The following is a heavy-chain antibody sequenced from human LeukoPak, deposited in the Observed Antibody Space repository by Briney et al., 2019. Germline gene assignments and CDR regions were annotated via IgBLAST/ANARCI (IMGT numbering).Heavy chain of an antibody. J-gene: IGHJ4*02. Sequence: GGSLRLSCVASGFTFSSYALNWVRQAPGKGLEWVSYITGSGTTIYYADSVKGRFTISRDNAKNSLYLQMNSLRAEDTAVYYCAREGLAGDRGKLIDFWGQGTLVTVSS. D-gene: IGHD6-13*01. CDR1: GFTFSSYA. CDR3: AREGLAGDRGKLIDF. V-gene: IGHV3-48*03. CDR2: ITGSGTTI.